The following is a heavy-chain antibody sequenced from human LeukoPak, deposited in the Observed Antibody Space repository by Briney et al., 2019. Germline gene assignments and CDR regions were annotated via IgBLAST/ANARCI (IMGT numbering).Heavy chain of an antibody. Sequence: ASVKVSCKASGYTFTSYAMNWVRQAPGQGLEWMGWINPNSGGTNYAQKFQGRVTMTRDTSISTAYMELSRLRSDDTAVYYCARDALPDGDFWSGYYPLYYYYYMDVWGKGTTVTVSS. CDR3: ARDALPDGDFWSGYYPLYYYYYMDV. CDR1: GYTFTSYA. V-gene: IGHV1-2*02. D-gene: IGHD3-3*01. CDR2: INPNSGGT. J-gene: IGHJ6*03.